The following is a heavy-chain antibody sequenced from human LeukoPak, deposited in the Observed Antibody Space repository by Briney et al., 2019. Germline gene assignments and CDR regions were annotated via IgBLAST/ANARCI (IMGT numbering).Heavy chain of an antibody. CDR2: IYYSGST. CDR1: GGSISSGGYY. J-gene: IGHJ3*02. CDR3: ASSLVQDAFDI. V-gene: IGHV4-31*03. Sequence: PSETLSLTCTVSGGSISSGGYYWSWIRQHPGKGLEWIGHIYYSGSTYYNPSLKSRVTISVDTSKNQLSLKLSSVTAADTAVYYCASSLVQDAFDIWGQGTMVTVSS.